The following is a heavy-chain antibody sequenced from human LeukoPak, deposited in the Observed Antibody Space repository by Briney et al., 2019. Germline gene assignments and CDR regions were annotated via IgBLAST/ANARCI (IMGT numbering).Heavy chain of an antibody. J-gene: IGHJ6*03. CDR3: ARAKAARQTYYYYYMDV. D-gene: IGHD6-6*01. CDR1: GYTFTSYG. Sequence: GASVKVSCKASGYTFTSYGISWVRQAPGQGLEWMGWISAYNGNTNYAQKLQGRVTMTTDTSTSTAYIELRSLRSDDTAVYYCARAKAARQTYYYYYMDVWGKGTTVTVSS. V-gene: IGHV1-18*01. CDR2: ISAYNGNT.